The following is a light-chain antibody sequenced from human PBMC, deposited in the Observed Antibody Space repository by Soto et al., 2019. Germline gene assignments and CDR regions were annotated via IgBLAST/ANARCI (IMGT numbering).Light chain of an antibody. Sequence: AIQMTQSPSSLSASVGDRVTITCRASQGIRNDLGWYQQKPGKAPKLLIYAASTLQSGVPSRFSGSGAGTDFTLTIGSLQPEDFATYYCLQDYDCPLTFGGGTKVEIK. V-gene: IGKV1-6*01. CDR2: AAS. CDR3: LQDYDCPLT. CDR1: QGIRND. J-gene: IGKJ4*01.